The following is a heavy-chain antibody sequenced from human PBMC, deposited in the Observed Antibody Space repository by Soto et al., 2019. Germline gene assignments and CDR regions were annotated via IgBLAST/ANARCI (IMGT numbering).Heavy chain of an antibody. V-gene: IGHV4-61*01. Sequence: SETLSLTCTVSGGSVSSESHYWSWIRQAPGKGLEWIGYIYYTGSTNYNPSLKGRVTMSVDTSRDQVSLRLRSVTRADTAVYYCAREKHDFSSGYYYSAMEVWGQGTKVTVSS. CDR1: GGSVSSESHY. J-gene: IGHJ6*02. D-gene: IGHD3-3*01. CDR2: IYYTGST. CDR3: AREKHDFSSGYYYSAMEV.